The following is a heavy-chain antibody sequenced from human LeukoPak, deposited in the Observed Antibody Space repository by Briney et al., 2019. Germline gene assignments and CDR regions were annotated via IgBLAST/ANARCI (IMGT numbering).Heavy chain of an antibody. CDR1: GYTFTSYG. CDR2: ISAYSGNT. D-gene: IGHD2-2*01. V-gene: IGHV1-18*01. J-gene: IGHJ3*02. Sequence: ASVKVSCKAPGYTFTSYGISWVRQAPGQGLEWMGWISAYSGNTNYAQKLQGRVTMTTDTSTSTAYMELRSLRSDDTAVYYCARDEVVPGPADIWGQGTMVTVSS. CDR3: ARDEVVPGPADI.